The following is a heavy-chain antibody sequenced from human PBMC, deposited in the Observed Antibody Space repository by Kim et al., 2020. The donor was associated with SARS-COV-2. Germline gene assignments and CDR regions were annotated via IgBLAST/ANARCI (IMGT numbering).Heavy chain of an antibody. V-gene: IGHV3-30*02. Sequence: KGRFTISRDNSKNTLYLQMNSLRAEDTAVYYCAKHPYIVVVTAIPAGVDYWGQGTLVTVSS. D-gene: IGHD2-21*02. J-gene: IGHJ4*02. CDR3: AKHPYIVVVTAIPAGVDY.